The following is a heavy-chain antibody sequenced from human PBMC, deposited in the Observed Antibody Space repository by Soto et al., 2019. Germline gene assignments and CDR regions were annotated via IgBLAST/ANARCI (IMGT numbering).Heavy chain of an antibody. CDR1: GYTFFSFW. J-gene: IGHJ4*02. Sequence: PGESLKISCHGSGYTFFSFWIGWGRQVPGKGLEWVGRIDPGDSSATYSPTFQGHVTISADRSTRSAYLQWRSLRASDTAIYFCARRYCSRADCYSDSWGQGSLVTVSS. V-gene: IGHV5-10-1*01. D-gene: IGHD2-2*01. CDR2: IDPGDSSA. CDR3: ARRYCSRADCYSDS.